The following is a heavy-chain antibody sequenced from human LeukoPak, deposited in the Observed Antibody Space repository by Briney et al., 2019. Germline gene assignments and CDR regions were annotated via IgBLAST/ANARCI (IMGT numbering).Heavy chain of an antibody. CDR3: AREWELLYDY. Sequence: ASVKFSCKASGGTFSSYAISWVRQAPGQGLEWMGRIIPILGIANYAQKFQGRVTITADKSTSTAYMELSSLRSEDTAVYYCAREWELLYDYWGQGTLVTVSS. V-gene: IGHV1-69*04. CDR2: IIPILGIA. J-gene: IGHJ4*02. CDR1: GGTFSSYA. D-gene: IGHD1-26*01.